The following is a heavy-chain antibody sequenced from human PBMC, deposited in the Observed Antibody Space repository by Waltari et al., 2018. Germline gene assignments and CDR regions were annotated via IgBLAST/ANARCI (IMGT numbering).Heavy chain of an antibody. J-gene: IGHJ4*02. V-gene: IGHV3-66*02. CDR1: GFPVSHNY. CDR2: IYSGGYT. D-gene: IGHD3-22*01. Sequence: EVQLAESGGGLVQPGGSLRISWSALGFPVSHNYMSWVPQAPGKGLEWVSLIYSGGYTQYADSVKGRFTISRDNSKNTLYLQMNSLRVEDTAVYYCARNPRYDSPDWGQGTLVTVSS. CDR3: ARNPRYDSPD.